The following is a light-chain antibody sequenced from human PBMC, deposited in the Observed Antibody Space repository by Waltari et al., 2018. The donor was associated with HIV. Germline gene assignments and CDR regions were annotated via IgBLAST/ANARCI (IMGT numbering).Light chain of an antibody. Sequence: QPKMTQAPSASKTPGQRITMSCSGSTSNLGNNFIYWYQQIPGAAPTLVMARNDRRPAGVPDRFSGTKSGTSAFLAITDLRLDDEATYVCASWDDNLRHWVFGGGTKLTVL. CDR1: TSNLGNNF. CDR2: RND. J-gene: IGLJ3*02. V-gene: IGLV1-47*01. CDR3: ASWDDNLRHWV.